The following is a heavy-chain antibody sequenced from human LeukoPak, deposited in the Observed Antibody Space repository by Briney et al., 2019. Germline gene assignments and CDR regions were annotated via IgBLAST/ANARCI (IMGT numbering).Heavy chain of an antibody. V-gene: IGHV4-31*03. CDR3: ARANIVVVPAAPDFDY. Sequence: SETLSLTCTVSGGSISSGGYYWSRIRQHPGKGLEWIGYIYYSGSTYYNPSLKSRVTISVDTSKNQFSLRLSSVTAADTAVYYCARANIVVVPAAPDFDYWGQGTLVTVSS. J-gene: IGHJ4*02. D-gene: IGHD2-2*01. CDR1: GGSISSGGYY. CDR2: IYYSGST.